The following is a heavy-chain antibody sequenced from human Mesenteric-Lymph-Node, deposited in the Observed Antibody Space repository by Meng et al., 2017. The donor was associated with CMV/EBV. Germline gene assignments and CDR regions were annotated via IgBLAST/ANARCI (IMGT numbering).Heavy chain of an antibody. V-gene: IGHV3-9*01. J-gene: IGHJ6*02. Sequence: SLKISCAASGFTFDDYAMHWVRQAPGKGLEWVSGISWNSGSIGYADSVKGRFTISRDNAKNSLYLQMNSLRAEDTALYYCARATWGDYSYYYGMDVWGQGTTVTVSS. D-gene: IGHD4-17*01. CDR1: GFTFDDYA. CDR2: ISWNSGSI. CDR3: ARATWGDYSYYYGMDV.